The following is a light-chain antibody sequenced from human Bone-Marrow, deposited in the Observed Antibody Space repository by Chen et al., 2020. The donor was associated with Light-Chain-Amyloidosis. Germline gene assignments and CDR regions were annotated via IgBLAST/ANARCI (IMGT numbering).Light chain of an antibody. V-gene: IGLV3-21*02. CDR3: QVWDRSSDRPV. J-gene: IGLJ3*02. CDR2: DDS. CDR1: NIGSTS. Sequence: SYVLTQPSSVSVAPGQTATLACGGNNIGSTSVHWYQQTPGPAPPLVVYDDSDRPSGIPERLSGSNSGNTATLTISRVEAGDEADYYCQVWDRSSDRPVFGGGTKLTVL.